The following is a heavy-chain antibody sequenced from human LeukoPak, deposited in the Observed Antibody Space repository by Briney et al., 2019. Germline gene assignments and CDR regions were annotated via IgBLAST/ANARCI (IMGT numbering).Heavy chain of an antibody. D-gene: IGHD3-22*01. CDR2: INPNNGGT. CDR3: AREVDYYDTSDYFPLGY. V-gene: IGHV1-2*02. J-gene: IGHJ4*02. CDR1: GYTFTDYY. Sequence: GASVKVSRKASGYTFTDYYIHWVRQAPGQGLEWMGWINPNNGGTNYAQKFQGRVTMTRDTSISTAYMELSRLRSDDTAVYYCAREVDYYDTSDYFPLGYWGQGTLVTVSS.